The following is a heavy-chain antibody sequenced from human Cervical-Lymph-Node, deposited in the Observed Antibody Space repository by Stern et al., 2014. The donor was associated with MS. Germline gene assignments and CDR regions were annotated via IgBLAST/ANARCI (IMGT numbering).Heavy chain of an antibody. Sequence: QVQLQESGPGLVKPSGTLSLTCTVFHDSIISTNWWSWVRQFPGRGLERIGAIHHSGHTNYSPSLESRVTLSIDESKNQFSLKLNSVTAADTAVYYCARERVDEYMSWAISYIYYAIDGWGQGTRVTVSS. V-gene: IGHV4-4*02. CDR3: ARERVDEYMSWAISYIYYAIDG. D-gene: IGHD2-2*02. CDR2: IHHSGHT. J-gene: IGHJ6*02. CDR1: HDSIISTNW.